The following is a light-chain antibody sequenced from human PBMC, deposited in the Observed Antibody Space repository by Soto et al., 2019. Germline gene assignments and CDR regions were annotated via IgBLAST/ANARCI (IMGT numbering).Light chain of an antibody. J-gene: IGLJ2*01. CDR3: QSYDADFVI. CDR2: ENK. CDR1: IGSIANNY. V-gene: IGLV6-57*04. Sequence: NFVLTQTHSVSESPGKTVTISCTRSIGSIANNYVQWYQQRPGSAPTTVIYENKLRPSGGPGRFSGSTDASSNSASLTISGLQTEDEADYYCQSYDADFVIFGGGTKVTVL.